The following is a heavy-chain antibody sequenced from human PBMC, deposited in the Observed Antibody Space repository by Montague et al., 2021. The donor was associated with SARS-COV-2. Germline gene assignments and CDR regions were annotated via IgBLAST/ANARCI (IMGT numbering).Heavy chain of an antibody. Sequence: SLRLSCAASGFTFSSYWMHWVRQAPGKGLVWVSRIKNDGSITNYADSVKGRFTISRDNAKDTLSLQMNSLRAEDTAVYYCARSSGSGHYYYYALDVWAQGPRSPSP. CDR2: IKNDGSIT. D-gene: IGHD3-10*01. CDR1: GFTFSSYW. CDR3: ARSSGSGHYYYYALDV. J-gene: IGHJ6*02. V-gene: IGHV3-74*01.